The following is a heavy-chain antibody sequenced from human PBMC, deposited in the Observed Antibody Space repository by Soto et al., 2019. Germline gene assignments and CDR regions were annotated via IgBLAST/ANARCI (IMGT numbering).Heavy chain of an antibody. CDR1: GYAFTGYG. D-gene: IGHD2-2*01. CDR2: ISAYNGNT. Sequence: GASVKVSCKASGYAFTGYGLSWVRQAPGQGLEWMGWISAYNGNTNYAQKLQDRVTMTTDTATTTAYMDLRSLRSDDTAVYFCARGELDCSRTSCYFYGLDVWGQGTTVTFSS. J-gene: IGHJ6*02. CDR3: ARGELDCSRTSCYFYGLDV. V-gene: IGHV1-18*01.